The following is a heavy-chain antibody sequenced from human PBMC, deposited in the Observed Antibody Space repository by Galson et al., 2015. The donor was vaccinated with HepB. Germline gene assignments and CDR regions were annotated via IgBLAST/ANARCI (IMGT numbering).Heavy chain of an antibody. CDR3: ARGWDPYCSGGSCYGAFDI. J-gene: IGHJ3*02. CDR1: GGTFSSYA. V-gene: IGHV1-69*06. D-gene: IGHD2-15*01. Sequence: SVKVSCKASGGTFSSYAISWVRQAPGQGPEWMGGIIPIFGTANYAQKFQGRVTITADKSTSTAYMELSSLRSEDTAVYYCARGWDPYCSGGSCYGAFDIWGQGTMVTVSS. CDR2: IIPIFGTA.